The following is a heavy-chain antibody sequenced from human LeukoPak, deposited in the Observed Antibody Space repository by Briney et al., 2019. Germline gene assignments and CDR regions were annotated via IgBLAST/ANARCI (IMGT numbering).Heavy chain of an antibody. Sequence: PSETLSLTCTVSGGSISNYYWSWIRQPPGKGLEWIGYIYYSGSTNYNPSLKSRVTMSVDTSKNQFALKLRSVTAADTAVYYCARHPPRDGSAFDYWGQGILVTVSS. CDR2: IYYSGST. CDR1: GGSISNYY. CDR3: ARHPPRDGSAFDY. J-gene: IGHJ4*02. V-gene: IGHV4-59*08.